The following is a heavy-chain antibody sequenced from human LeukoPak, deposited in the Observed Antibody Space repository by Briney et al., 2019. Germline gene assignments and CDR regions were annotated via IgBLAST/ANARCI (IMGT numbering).Heavy chain of an antibody. J-gene: IGHJ4*02. Sequence: ASVKVSCKASGYTFTSYYMHWVRQAPGQGLEWMGIINPSGGSTSYAQKFQGRVTMTRDTSTSTVYMELSSPRSEDTAVYYCARDISSYGSGYYFDYWGQGTLVTVSS. V-gene: IGHV1-46*01. CDR1: GYTFTSYY. CDR2: INPSGGST. CDR3: ARDISSYGSGYYFDY. D-gene: IGHD3-10*01.